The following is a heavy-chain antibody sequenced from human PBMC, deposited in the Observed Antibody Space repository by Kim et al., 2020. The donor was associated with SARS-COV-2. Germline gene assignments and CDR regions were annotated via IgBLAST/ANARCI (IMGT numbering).Heavy chain of an antibody. CDR1: GFTFSSYG. CDR2: IWYDGNNK. J-gene: IGHJ4*02. CDR3: ARDRGYNYYFDY. V-gene: IGHV3-33*01. Sequence: GGSLRLSCAASGFTFSSYGMHWVRQAPGKGLEWVAVIWYDGNNKYYADSVKGRFTISRDNSKNTLYLQMNSLRAEDTAVYYCARDRGYNYYFDYWGQGTLVTVSS. D-gene: IGHD5-18*01.